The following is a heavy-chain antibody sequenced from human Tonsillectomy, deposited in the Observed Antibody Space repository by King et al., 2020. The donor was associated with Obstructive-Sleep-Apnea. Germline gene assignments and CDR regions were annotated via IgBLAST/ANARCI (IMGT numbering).Heavy chain of an antibody. CDR2: IRYDGSNK. D-gene: IGHD3-10*01. V-gene: IGHV3-30*02. J-gene: IGHJ6*02. CDR3: ASGRSYYYGMDV. CDR1: GFTFSSYG. Sequence: QLVQSGGGVVQPGRSLRLSCAASGFTFSSYGMHWVRQAPGKELEWVAFIRYDGSNKYYADSVKGRFTISRDNSKNTLYLQMNSLRAEDTAVYYCASGRSYYYGMDVWGQGTTVTVSS.